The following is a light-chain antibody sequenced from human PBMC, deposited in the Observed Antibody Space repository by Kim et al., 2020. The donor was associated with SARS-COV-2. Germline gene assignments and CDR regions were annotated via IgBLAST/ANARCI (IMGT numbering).Light chain of an antibody. CDR3: QKYDRSPRT. CDR2: AAS. Sequence: DIQMTQSPSSLSASVGDRVTITCRASQAISNYLAWYQQKPGKVPELLVYAASALQSGVSSRFSGSGSGTEFTLTISSLQPEDVATYYGQKYDRSPRTFGQGTKVDIK. J-gene: IGKJ1*01. CDR1: QAISNY. V-gene: IGKV1-27*01.